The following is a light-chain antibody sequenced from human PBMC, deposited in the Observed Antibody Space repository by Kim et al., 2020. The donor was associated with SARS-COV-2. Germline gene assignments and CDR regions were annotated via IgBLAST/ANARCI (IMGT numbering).Light chain of an antibody. V-gene: IGLV2-8*01. CDR3: CSYAGSSNLAV. Sequence: SVTITCTGTSSYVGGYNFVSWYQQHPGKAPNLMIYEVTKRPSGVPDRFSVFKSGNTASLTVSGLQAEDEADYYCCSYAGSSNLAVFGGGTQLTVL. CDR1: SSYVGGYNF. J-gene: IGLJ2*01. CDR2: EVT.